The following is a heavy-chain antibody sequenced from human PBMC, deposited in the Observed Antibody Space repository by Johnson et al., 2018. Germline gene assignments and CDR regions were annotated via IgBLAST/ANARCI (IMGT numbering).Heavy chain of an antibody. CDR2: ISSDGSST. CDR1: RVTFSSFW. V-gene: IGHV3-74*01. D-gene: IGHD6-25*01. J-gene: IGHJ1*01. CDR3: AREDVSGGRYFQH. Sequence: EVQLVECGGGLVQPGGSLGLSCAASRVTFSSFWKHWVRQAPGQGLVWVSRISSDGSSTNYADSVKGRFPISRDNAKNTLHLQVNSPRAEGTAVYYCAREDVSGGRYFQHWGQGTLVTVSS.